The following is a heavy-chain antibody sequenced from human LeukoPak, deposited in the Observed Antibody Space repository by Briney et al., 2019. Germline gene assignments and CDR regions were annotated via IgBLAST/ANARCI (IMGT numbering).Heavy chain of an antibody. CDR3: ARSPRWQQLSRFDP. V-gene: IGHV1-18*01. CDR2: ISAYNGNT. D-gene: IGHD6-13*01. J-gene: IGHJ5*02. Sequence: VASVKVSCKASGYTFTSYGISWVRQAPGQGLEWMGWISAYNGNTNYAQKLQGRVTMTTDTSTSAAYMELRSLRSDDTAVYYCARSPRWQQLSRFDPWGQGTLVTVSS. CDR1: GYTFTSYG.